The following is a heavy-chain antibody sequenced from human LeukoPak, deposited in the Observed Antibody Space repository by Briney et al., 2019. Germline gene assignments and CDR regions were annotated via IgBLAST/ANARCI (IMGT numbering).Heavy chain of an antibody. CDR2: IYTSGST. J-gene: IGHJ4*02. CDR1: GGSISSGTYY. D-gene: IGHD3-10*01. V-gene: IGHV4-61*02. CDR3: ARGPPGHYYFDY. Sequence: SQTLSLTCTVSGGSISSGTYYWSWIRQPAGKGLEWIGRIYTSGSTNYNPSLKSRVTISVDTSKNQLSLKLSSVTAADTAVYYCARGPPGHYYFDYWGQGTLVTVSS.